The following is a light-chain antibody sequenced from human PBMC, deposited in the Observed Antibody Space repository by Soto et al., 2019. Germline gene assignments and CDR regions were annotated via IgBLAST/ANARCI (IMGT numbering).Light chain of an antibody. CDR1: QSVSNSY. J-gene: IGKJ2*01. Sequence: EIVLTQSPGTLSLSPGERATLSCRASQSVSNSYLAWYQQKPGQAPRLLIYEASSRATGTPDRFSGSGSGTDFTLIISRLEPEDFAVYYCQQYGSSPPYTFGQGTKLEIK. V-gene: IGKV3-20*01. CDR2: EAS. CDR3: QQYGSSPPYT.